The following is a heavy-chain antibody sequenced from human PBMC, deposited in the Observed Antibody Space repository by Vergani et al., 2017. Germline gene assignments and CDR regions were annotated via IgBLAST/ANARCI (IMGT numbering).Heavy chain of an antibody. CDR2: INPHSVVT. Sequence: QVQLVQSGAEVKKPGASVKVSCKASGYTFTGYYMHWVRQAPGQGLEWMGWINPHSVVTNDAQKFQGRVTMTRDTSITTAYMGLSRLRSDDTAVYYSAREVVVAVAATYYYYGMDVWGQGTTVTVSS. CDR1: GYTFTGYY. V-gene: IGHV1-2*02. CDR3: AREVVVAVAATYYYYGMDV. D-gene: IGHD2-15*01. J-gene: IGHJ6*02.